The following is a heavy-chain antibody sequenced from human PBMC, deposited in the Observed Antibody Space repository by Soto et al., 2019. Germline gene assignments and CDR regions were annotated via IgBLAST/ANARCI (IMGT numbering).Heavy chain of an antibody. J-gene: IGHJ3*02. CDR1: GSTFTYFT. CDR3: ARRPDAFDI. V-gene: IGHV3-23*01. Sequence: PGGSRRLSCAGSGSTFTYFTMTWVRQAPGKGLEWVSAISGDGLSTYYAGSVKGRFTISRDNSKTTLYLQMNSLRAEDTAVYYCARRPDAFDIWGRGTMVTVSS. CDR2: ISGDGLST.